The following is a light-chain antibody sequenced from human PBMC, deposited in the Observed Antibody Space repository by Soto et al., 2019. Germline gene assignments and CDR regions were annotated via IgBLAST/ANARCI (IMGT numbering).Light chain of an antibody. V-gene: IGKV1-27*01. CDR3: QKYNNAPWT. CDR2: AAS. J-gene: IGKJ1*01. Sequence: DIQMTQSPSSLSASVGDRVTITCRASQGISNYLAWYQQNPGKVPKLLIYAASTLQSGVPSRFSGSGSGTDFTLTISRLQPEDVATYYCQKYNNAPWTFGQGTKVEIK. CDR1: QGISNY.